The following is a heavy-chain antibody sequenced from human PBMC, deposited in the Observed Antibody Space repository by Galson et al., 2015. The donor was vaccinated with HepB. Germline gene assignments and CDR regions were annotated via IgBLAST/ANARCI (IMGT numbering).Heavy chain of an antibody. Sequence: SVKVSCKASGGTFSSYAISWVRQAPGQGLEWMGGIIPIFGTANYAQKFQGRVTITADESTSTAYTELSSLRSEDTAVYYCARAGSSGYYFPFDYWGQGTLVTVSS. D-gene: IGHD3-22*01. V-gene: IGHV1-69*13. J-gene: IGHJ4*02. CDR1: GGTFSSYA. CDR2: IIPIFGTA. CDR3: ARAGSSGYYFPFDY.